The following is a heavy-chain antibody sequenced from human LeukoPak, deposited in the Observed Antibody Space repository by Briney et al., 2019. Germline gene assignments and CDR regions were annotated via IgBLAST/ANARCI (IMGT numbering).Heavy chain of an antibody. CDR2: INYSGST. CDR3: ASRPRRGSQTDY. V-gene: IGHV4-39*07. CDR1: GGSISSGGYY. J-gene: IGHJ4*02. Sequence: SETLSLTCTVSGGSISSGGYYWGWIRQPPGKGLEWIGSINYSGSTYYNPSLKSRVTISVDTSKNQFSLKLSSVTAADTAVYHCASRPRRGSQTDYWGQGTLVTVSS. D-gene: IGHD1-26*01.